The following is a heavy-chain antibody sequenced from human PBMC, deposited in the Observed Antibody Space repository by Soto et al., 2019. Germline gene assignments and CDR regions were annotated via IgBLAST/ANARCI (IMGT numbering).Heavy chain of an antibody. D-gene: IGHD5-18*01. V-gene: IGHV3-23*01. CDR3: AYGVDTSMGYWYFDL. CDR1: GFTFSNYA. J-gene: IGHJ2*01. CDR2: ISGSGHT. Sequence: EVQLLESGGGLVQPGGSLRLSCAASGFTFSNYAMSWVRQAPGKGLEWVPGISGSGHTYYADSAKGRFTIPRDNSRNTLYLQMNRLSAEETAVYDCAYGVDTSMGYWYFDLWGRGTLVIVSP.